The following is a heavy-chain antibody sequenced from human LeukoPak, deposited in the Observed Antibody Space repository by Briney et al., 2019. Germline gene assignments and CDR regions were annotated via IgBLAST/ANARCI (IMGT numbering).Heavy chain of an antibody. CDR3: ARLDF. J-gene: IGHJ4*02. Sequence: GESLKISAKASGYTLATYCLSWVRQMPGKGLEWMGRIDPSDSYTDYAPSFQGHVTISADRSLSTAYLQWYSLKASDTAMYYFARLDFWGQGTLVTVSS. V-gene: IGHV5-10-1*01. CDR2: IDPSDSYT. CDR1: GYTLATYC.